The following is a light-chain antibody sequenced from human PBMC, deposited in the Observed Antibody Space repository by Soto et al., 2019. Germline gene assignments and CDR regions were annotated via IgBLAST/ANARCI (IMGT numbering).Light chain of an antibody. Sequence: DIQMTQSPSTLPASVGDRVTITSRASQSISSWLAWYQQKPGKAPKLLIYDASSLESGVPSRFRGSGSGTEFTLTISRLQPDDFATYYCQQYNSYSMTFGQGTKVDIK. CDR3: QQYNSYSMT. J-gene: IGKJ1*01. CDR2: DAS. V-gene: IGKV1-5*01. CDR1: QSISSW.